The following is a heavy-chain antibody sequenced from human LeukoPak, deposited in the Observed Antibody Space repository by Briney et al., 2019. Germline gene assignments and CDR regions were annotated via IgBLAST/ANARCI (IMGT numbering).Heavy chain of an antibody. CDR1: GGSFSGYY. J-gene: IGHJ6*03. D-gene: IGHD5-18*01. CDR2: INHSGST. CDR3: ARAHTPLRSDYYYYLDV. Sequence: PLETLSLTCAVYGGSFSGYYWSWIRQPPGKGLEWIGEINHSGSTNYNPSLLGRVTMSVDTSKSQFSLNLTSVTAADTAVYYCARAHTPLRSDYYYYLDVWGKGTTVTVS. V-gene: IGHV4-34*01.